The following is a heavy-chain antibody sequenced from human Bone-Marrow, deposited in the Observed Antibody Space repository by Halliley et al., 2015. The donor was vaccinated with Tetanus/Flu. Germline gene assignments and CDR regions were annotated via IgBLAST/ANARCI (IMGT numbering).Heavy chain of an antibody. J-gene: IGHJ4*02. Sequence: EGMGRIIPILGKVDSAQKFQGRVTISADRSTNTAYMALSSLTSDDTALYYCARGVAAAHFDLWGQGTLVSVSS. V-gene: IGHV1-69*04. CDR3: ARGVAAAHFDL. CDR2: IIPILGKV. D-gene: IGHD6-25*01.